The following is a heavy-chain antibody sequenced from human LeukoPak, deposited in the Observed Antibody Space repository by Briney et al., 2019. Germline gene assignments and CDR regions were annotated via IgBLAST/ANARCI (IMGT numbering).Heavy chain of an antibody. CDR3: ARRGSSSFSYYYYYYMDV. J-gene: IGHJ6*03. CDR2: IYYSGST. CDR1: GGSISGDY. D-gene: IGHD6-13*01. Sequence: ASETLSLTCTVSGGSISGDYWSWIRQPPGKGLEWIGYIYYSGSTNYSPSLKSRVTISVDTSKNQFSLKLSSVTAADTAVYYCARRGSSSFSYYYYYYMDVWGKGTTVTVSS. V-gene: IGHV4-59*12.